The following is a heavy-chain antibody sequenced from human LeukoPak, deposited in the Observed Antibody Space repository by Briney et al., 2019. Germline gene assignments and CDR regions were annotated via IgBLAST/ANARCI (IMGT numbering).Heavy chain of an antibody. D-gene: IGHD6-13*01. CDR3: ARDLRHSSSWYRVLDY. CDR1: GYTFTSYG. J-gene: IGHJ4*02. CDR2: ISAYNGNT. V-gene: IGHV1-18*01. Sequence: ASVKVSCKASGYTFTSYGISWVRQAPGQGLEWMGWISAYNGNTNYAQKLQGRVTMTTDTSTSTAYMELRSLRSDDTAVYYCARDLRHSSSWYRVLDYLGQGTLVTVSS.